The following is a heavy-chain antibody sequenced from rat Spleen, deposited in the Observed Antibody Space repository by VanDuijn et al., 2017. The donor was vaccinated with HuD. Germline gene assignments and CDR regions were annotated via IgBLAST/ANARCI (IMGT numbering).Heavy chain of an antibody. Sequence: EVQLVESGGGLVQPGRSLKLSCVASGFTFKNYWMTWIRQAPGKGLEWVASISYEGSGTYYGDSVKGRFTISRDNAKSTLYLQMNSLRSEDTATYYCTRHDPPFAYWGQGTLVTVSS. CDR2: ISYEGSGT. CDR1: GFTFKNYW. CDR3: TRHDPPFAY. V-gene: IGHV5-31*01. J-gene: IGHJ3*01. D-gene: IGHD1-4*01.